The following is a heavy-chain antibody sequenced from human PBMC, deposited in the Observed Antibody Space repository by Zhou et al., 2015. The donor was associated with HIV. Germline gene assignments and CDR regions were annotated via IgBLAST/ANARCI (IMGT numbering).Heavy chain of an antibody. Sequence: QVQLVESGGGVVQPGRSLRLSCAASGFTFSSYGMHWVRQAPGKGLEWVSDINGGGDSRHYADSVKGRHIISRDNSKSVLYLQINDSRADDTGVYYCAKRYNLWSGFYDSWGQGTLVTV. CDR1: GFTFSSYG. V-gene: IGHV3-NL1*01. CDR3: AKRYNLWSGFYDS. J-gene: IGHJ4*02. CDR2: INGGGDSR. D-gene: IGHD3-3*01.